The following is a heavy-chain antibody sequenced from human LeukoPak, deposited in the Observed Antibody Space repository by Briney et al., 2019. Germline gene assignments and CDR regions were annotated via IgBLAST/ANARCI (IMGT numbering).Heavy chain of an antibody. CDR3: ARGSRLWFGELFAYYFDY. D-gene: IGHD3-10*01. CDR1: GYTFSTYY. CDR2: IIPIFGTA. J-gene: IGHJ4*02. V-gene: IGHV1-69*05. Sequence: SVKVSCKTSGYTFSTYYMHWARQAPGQGLEWMGGIIPIFGTANYAQKFQGRVTITTDESTSTAYMELSSLRSEDTAVYYCARGSRLWFGELFAYYFDYWGQGTLVTVSS.